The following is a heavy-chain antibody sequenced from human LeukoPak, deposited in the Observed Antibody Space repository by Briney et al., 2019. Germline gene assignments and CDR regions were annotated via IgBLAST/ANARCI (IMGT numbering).Heavy chain of an antibody. J-gene: IGHJ4*02. CDR1: GGSLSSSNW. CDR2: TYHSGST. CDR3: ARVGPRRASGYYHHFDY. V-gene: IGHV4-4*02. D-gene: IGHD3-22*01. Sequence: SETLSLTCAVSGGSLSSSNWWSWVLQPPGKGLEWIGETYHSGSTNYNPSLKSRVTISVDKSKNQFSLKLSSVTAADTAVYYCARVGPRRASGYYHHFDYWRQGTLVTVSS.